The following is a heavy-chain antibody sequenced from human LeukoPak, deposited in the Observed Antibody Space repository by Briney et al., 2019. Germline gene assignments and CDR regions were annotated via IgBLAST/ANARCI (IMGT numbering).Heavy chain of an antibody. CDR1: GFTFSNYA. D-gene: IGHD1-14*01. CDR2: VSSNGGST. Sequence: PGGSLRLSCAASGFTFSNYAMHWVRQAPGKGLEYVSGVSSNGGSTYYANSVKGRFTISRDNSKNTLYLQMGSLRVEDMAVYYCARAGTDDAFDIWGQGTMVTVSS. J-gene: IGHJ3*02. V-gene: IGHV3-64*01. CDR3: ARAGTDDAFDI.